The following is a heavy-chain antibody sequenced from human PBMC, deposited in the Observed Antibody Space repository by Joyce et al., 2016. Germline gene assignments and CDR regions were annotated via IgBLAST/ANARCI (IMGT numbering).Heavy chain of an antibody. J-gene: IGHJ4*02. D-gene: IGHD5-24*01. Sequence: EVQLVETGGGLIQPGGSVRLSCAASGFPVTRNDMIWVRQAPGKGLEWVSILYSGDNTYYADSVKGRLTISRDNSKNTLYLLMKRLRAEDTAVYYCARVRDGYVDYWGQGTLVTVSS. CDR3: ARVRDGYVDY. CDR2: LYSGDNT. V-gene: IGHV3-53*02. CDR1: GFPVTRND.